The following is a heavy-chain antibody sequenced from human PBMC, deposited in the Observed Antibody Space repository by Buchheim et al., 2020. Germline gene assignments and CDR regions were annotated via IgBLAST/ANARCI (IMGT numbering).Heavy chain of an antibody. J-gene: IGHJ4*02. Sequence: QVQLQQWGAGLLKPSETLSLTCAVYGGSFSGYYWSWIRQPPGKGLEWIGEINHSGSTNYNPSLKSRVTISVDTSKNKFSLKLSSVTAADTPVYYCARGGNYTNGVCYTGPVGDYWGQGTL. CDR3: ARGGNYTNGVCYTGPVGDY. CDR1: GGSFSGYY. V-gene: IGHV4-34*01. D-gene: IGHD2-8*01. CDR2: INHSGST.